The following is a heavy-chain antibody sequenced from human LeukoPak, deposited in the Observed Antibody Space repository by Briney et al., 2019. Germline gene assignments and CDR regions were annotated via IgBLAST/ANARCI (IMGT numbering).Heavy chain of an antibody. CDR2: INPNSGGT. J-gene: IGHJ4*02. Sequence: ASVKVSCKASGYAFTGYYMHWVRQAPGQGLEWMGWINPNSGGTNYAQKFQGRVTMTRDTSISTAYMELSRLGSDDTAVYYCASSYYDSSGYWPFDYWGQGTLVTVSS. D-gene: IGHD3-22*01. V-gene: IGHV1-2*02. CDR3: ASSYYDSSGYWPFDY. CDR1: GYAFTGYY.